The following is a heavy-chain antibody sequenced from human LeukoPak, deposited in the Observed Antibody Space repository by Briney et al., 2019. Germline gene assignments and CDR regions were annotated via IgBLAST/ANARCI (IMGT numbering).Heavy chain of an antibody. J-gene: IGHJ6*02. CDR2: INHSGST. Sequence: SETLSLTCAVYGGSFSGYYWSWIRQPPGKGLEWIGEINHSGSTNYNPSLKSRVTISVDTSKNQFSLKLSSVTAADTAVYYCARGKKRGAAAGTKYYYYGMDVWGQGTTVTVSS. D-gene: IGHD6-13*01. V-gene: IGHV4-34*01. CDR3: ARGKKRGAAAGTKYYYYGMDV. CDR1: GGSFSGYY.